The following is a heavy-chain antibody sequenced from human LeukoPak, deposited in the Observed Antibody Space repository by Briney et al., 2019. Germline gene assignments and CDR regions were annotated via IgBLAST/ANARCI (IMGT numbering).Heavy chain of an antibody. V-gene: IGHV3-48*03. D-gene: IGHD6-19*01. Sequence: GGSLRLSCAASGFTFSGYEMNWVRQTPGKGLEWLSYISTTGSTIYYADSVKGRVTIPRDNAKNSLYLQMNSLRAEDTAVYYCARVRRGGPEWLLDLFVYWGEGTLVSV. J-gene: IGHJ4*02. CDR1: GFTFSGYE. CDR2: ISTTGSTI. CDR3: ARVRRGGPEWLLDLFVY.